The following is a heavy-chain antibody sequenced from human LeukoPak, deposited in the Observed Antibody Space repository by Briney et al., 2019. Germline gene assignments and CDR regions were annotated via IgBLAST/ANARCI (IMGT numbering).Heavy chain of an antibody. CDR3: ARVTIFGVGYYYYYYMDV. Sequence: GGPLSLSCAASGSTFTSNAITWVRQAPGKGLKWVSPILISGDNTYYADSVKGRFTISRDNAKNSLYLQMNSLRAEDTAVYYCARVTIFGVGYYYYYYMDVWGKGTTVTVSS. CDR2: ILISGDNT. V-gene: IGHV3-23*01. D-gene: IGHD3-3*01. CDR1: GSTFTSNA. J-gene: IGHJ6*03.